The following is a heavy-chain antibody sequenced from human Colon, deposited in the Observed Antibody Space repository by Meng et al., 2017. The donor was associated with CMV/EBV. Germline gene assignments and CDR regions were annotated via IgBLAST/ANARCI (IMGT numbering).Heavy chain of an antibody. D-gene: IGHD6-19*01. CDR3: VRSSGWSLFDY. Sequence: QVQLVKFGGGVREPGASVKVSCKTSGYTFSDYYLHWVRQAPGPGLEWMGWIRSDGSATNYAQKFRGRVTMTRDASVSTAYMELSGLTSDDTAVYFCVRSSGWSLFDYWGPGALVTVSS. CDR2: IRSDGSAT. V-gene: IGHV1-2*02. J-gene: IGHJ4*02. CDR1: GYTFSDYY.